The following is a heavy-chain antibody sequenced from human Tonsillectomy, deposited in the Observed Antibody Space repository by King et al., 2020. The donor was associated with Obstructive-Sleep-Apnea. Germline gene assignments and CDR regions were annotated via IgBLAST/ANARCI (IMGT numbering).Heavy chain of an antibody. D-gene: IGHD4-17*01. CDR2: IYSGGST. V-gene: IGHV3-53*04. Sequence: EVQLVESGGGLVQPGESLRLSCAASGFTVSSHYMSWVRQAPGKGLEWVSVIYSGGSTYYADSVKGRFTISRHSSKNTLYLQMNSLRAEDAAVYYCAIGCADGDYPYYYGMDVWGQGTTVTVSS. CDR1: GFTVSSHY. J-gene: IGHJ6*02. CDR3: AIGCADGDYPYYYGMDV.